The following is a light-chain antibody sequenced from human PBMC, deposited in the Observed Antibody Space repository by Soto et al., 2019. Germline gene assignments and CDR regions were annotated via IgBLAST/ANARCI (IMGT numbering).Light chain of an antibody. V-gene: IGLV2-11*01. Sequence: SLLTPPRSVSGYPGQSVTISCTGTSNDVGGYDYVSWYQHHPGKAPRLIIYDVTKRPSGVPDRFSASRAGNTASLTISGLQPEDEADYHCCSYAGTSTSYAFGTGTKVTVL. J-gene: IGLJ1*01. CDR3: CSYAGTSTSYA. CDR2: DVT. CDR1: SNDVGGYDY.